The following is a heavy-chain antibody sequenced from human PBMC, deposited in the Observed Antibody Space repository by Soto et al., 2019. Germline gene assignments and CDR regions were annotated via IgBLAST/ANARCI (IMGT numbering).Heavy chain of an antibody. CDR2: IYPSGVST. V-gene: IGHV1-46*01. J-gene: IGHJ4*02. D-gene: IGHD3-10*01. CDR1: GYTFTNYY. Sequence: ASVKVSCKASGYTFTNYYMHWVRQAPGQGLEWMGIIYPSGVSTRNAQKFQGRVTMTRDTSTSTVYMELSSLRSEDTAVYYCARDFSGPMDYWGRGTLVTVSS. CDR3: ARDFSGPMDY.